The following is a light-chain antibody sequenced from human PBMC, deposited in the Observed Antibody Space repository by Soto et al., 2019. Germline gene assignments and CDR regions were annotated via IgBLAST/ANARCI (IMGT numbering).Light chain of an antibody. V-gene: IGLV2-23*01. CDR2: EGS. Sequence: QSALTQPASVSGSPGQSITISCTGTSNDVGNYNLVSWYQQHPGKAPKLMIYEGSKRPSGVSNRFSGSKSGNTASLTISGLQAEDEAAYYCCSYAGSSTVVFGGGTKVTVL. CDR3: CSYAGSSTVV. J-gene: IGLJ2*01. CDR1: SNDVGNYNL.